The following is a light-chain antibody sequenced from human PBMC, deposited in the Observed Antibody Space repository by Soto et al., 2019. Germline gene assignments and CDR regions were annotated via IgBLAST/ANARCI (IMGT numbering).Light chain of an antibody. CDR2: GPS. CDR3: QQYGSSPPRT. J-gene: IGKJ1*01. Sequence: EIALTQSPGTLSLSPGERATLSCRASQSVSTSYLAWYQQKPGQAPRLLIYGPSSRATGIPDRFSGSGSGTDFTLTISRLEPEDFAVYYWQQYGSSPPRTFGQGTKVEIK. V-gene: IGKV3-20*01. CDR1: QSVSTSY.